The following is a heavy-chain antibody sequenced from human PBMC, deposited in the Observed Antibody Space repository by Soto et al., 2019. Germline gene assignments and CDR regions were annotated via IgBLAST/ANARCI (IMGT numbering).Heavy chain of an antibody. CDR2: INAGNGNT. CDR1: GYTFTSYA. V-gene: IGHV1-3*01. CDR3: ARLGFGELLAPRGFDP. J-gene: IGHJ5*02. Sequence: GASVKVSCKASGYTFTSYAMHWVRQAPGQRLEWMGWINAGNGNTKYSQKFQGRVTITRDTSASTAYMELSSLRSEDTAVYYCARLGFGELLAPRGFDPWGQGTLVTVSS. D-gene: IGHD3-10*01.